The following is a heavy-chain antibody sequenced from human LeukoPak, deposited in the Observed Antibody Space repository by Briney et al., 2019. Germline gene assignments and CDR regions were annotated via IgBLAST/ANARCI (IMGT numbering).Heavy chain of an antibody. CDR1: GFTFDDYG. CDR2: INWNGGST. D-gene: IGHD6-13*01. V-gene: IGHV3-20*04. Sequence: GGSLRLSCAASGFTFDDYGMSWVRQAPGKGLEWVSGINWNGGSTGYADSVKGRFTISRDNAKNSLYLQMNSLRAEDTALHYCARGSSRAAAGTVFDYWGQGTLVTVSS. CDR3: ARGSSRAAAGTVFDY. J-gene: IGHJ4*02.